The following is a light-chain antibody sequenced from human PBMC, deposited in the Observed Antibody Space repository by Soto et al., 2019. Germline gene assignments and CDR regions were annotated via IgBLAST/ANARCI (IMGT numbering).Light chain of an antibody. Sequence: EIVMTQSPATLSVSPGERATLSCRASQSVSSNLAWYHQKPGQDPRLLIYGASTRATGIPARFSGSGSGTEFTLTLSSLQSEDFAVYYCQQYNNWPPTFGQGTKVDIK. CDR3: QQYNNWPPT. J-gene: IGKJ1*01. CDR2: GAS. V-gene: IGKV3-15*01. CDR1: QSVSSN.